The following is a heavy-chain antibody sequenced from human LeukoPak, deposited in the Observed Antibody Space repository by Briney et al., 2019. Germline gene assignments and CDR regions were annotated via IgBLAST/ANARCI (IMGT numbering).Heavy chain of an antibody. J-gene: IGHJ6*03. CDR1: GGTFSSYA. CDR2: IMPILDTA. Sequence: GASVKVSCKASGGTFSSYAISWVRQAPGQGLEWMGGIMPILDTANYAQKLQGRVTITADESTNTAYMELSSLRSEDTPLYYCARSSRSYYYYYMDVWGKGTTVTISS. V-gene: IGHV1-69*13. D-gene: IGHD1-26*01. CDR3: ARSSRSYYYYYMDV.